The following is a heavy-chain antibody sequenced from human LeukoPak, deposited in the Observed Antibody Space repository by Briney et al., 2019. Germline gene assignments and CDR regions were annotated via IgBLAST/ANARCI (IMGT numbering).Heavy chain of an antibody. CDR1: GGSISSGSYY. V-gene: IGHV4-61*02. CDR3: ARVGYDYVWGSYRPAYYFDY. CDR2: IYTSGST. Sequence: PSETLSLTRTVSGGSISSGSYYWSWIRQPAGKGLEWIGRIYTSGSTNYNPSLKSRVTISVDTSKNQFSLKLSSVTAADTAVYYCARVGYDYVWGSYRPAYYFDYWGQGTLVTVSS. J-gene: IGHJ4*02. D-gene: IGHD3-16*02.